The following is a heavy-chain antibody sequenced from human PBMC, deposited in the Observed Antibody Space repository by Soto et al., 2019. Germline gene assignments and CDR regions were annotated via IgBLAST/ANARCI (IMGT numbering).Heavy chain of an antibody. Sequence: QVQLVQSGAEVKKPGSSVKVSCKASGDTFNFYTINWVQQAPGLGLEWMGRFNPILSFSNSALKFQGRVKLTADKSTSTAYMVLSSLRSEDTAIYYCATSFGSGSRAFDYWGQGALVTVSS. V-gene: IGHV1-69*02. CDR2: FNPILSFS. D-gene: IGHD3-10*01. CDR3: ATSFGSGSRAFDY. CDR1: GDTFNFYT. J-gene: IGHJ4*02.